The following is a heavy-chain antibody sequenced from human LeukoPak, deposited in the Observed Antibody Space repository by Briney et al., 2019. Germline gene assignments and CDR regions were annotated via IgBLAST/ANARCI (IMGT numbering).Heavy chain of an antibody. J-gene: IGHJ4*02. CDR2: IYYSGST. CDR3: ARDSPSSTSWGY. CDR1: GGSISSGGYY. Sequence: SQTLSLTCTVSGGSISSGGYYWSWIRQHPGKGLEWIGYIYYSGSTYYNPSLESRVTISVDTSKNQFSLKLSSVTAADTAVYYCARDSPSSTSWGYWGQGTLVTVSS. V-gene: IGHV4-31*03. D-gene: IGHD2-2*01.